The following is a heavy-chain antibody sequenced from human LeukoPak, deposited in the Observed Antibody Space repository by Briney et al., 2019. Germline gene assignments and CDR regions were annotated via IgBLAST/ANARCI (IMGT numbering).Heavy chain of an antibody. D-gene: IGHD5-12*01. Sequence: SETLSLTCSVPGGSIGSYHWNWIRQPSGKGLEWIGIVFNNGGTKHNPSLKSRVAISVDTSKNQFALKLSSVTAADTAVYYCVASYGGYVLDYWGQGALVIVSS. CDR1: GGSIGSYH. CDR2: VFNNGGT. V-gene: IGHV4-59*01. CDR3: VASYGGYVLDY. J-gene: IGHJ4*02.